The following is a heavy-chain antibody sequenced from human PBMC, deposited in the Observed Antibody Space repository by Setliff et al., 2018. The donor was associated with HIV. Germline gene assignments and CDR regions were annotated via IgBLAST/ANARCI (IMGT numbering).Heavy chain of an antibody. CDR2: VSHTGSA. D-gene: IGHD3-10*01. J-gene: IGHJ3*01. CDR1: GGSFSDYY. V-gene: IGHV4-34*01. Sequence: SETLSLTCAVYGGSFSDYYWTWIRQSPDNGLKWIGEVSHTGSAKYDPFLRRRVTISVDTSKNQFSLKLTSVTAADTATYFCSKRLRAVIIRKDDAFDVWGQGTKVTVSS. CDR3: SKRLRAVIIRKDDAFDV.